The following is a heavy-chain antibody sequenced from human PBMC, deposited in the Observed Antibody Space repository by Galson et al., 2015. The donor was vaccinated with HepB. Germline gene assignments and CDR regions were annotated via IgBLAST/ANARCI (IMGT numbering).Heavy chain of an antibody. CDR1: GFTFSSYW. V-gene: IGHV3-7*01. CDR3: ARTFYYDSSGYYYGNYFDY. D-gene: IGHD3-22*01. CDR2: IKQDGSEK. J-gene: IGHJ4*02. Sequence: SLRLSCAASGFTFSSYWMSWVRQAPGKGLEWVANIKQDGSEKYYVDSVKGRFTISRDNAKNSLYLQMNGLRAEDTAVYYCARTFYYDSSGYYYGNYFDYWGQGTLVTVSS.